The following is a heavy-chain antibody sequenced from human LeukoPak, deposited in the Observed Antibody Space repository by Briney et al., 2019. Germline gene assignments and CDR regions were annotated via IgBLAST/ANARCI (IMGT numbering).Heavy chain of an antibody. CDR2: ISSSSSYI. Sequence: GGSLRLSCAASGFTFSSYSMNWVRQAPGKGLEWVSSISSSSSYIYYADSVKGRFTISRDNAKNSLYLQMNSLGAEDTAVYYCARAVAMVPAFDIWGQGTMVTVSS. CDR3: ARAVAMVPAFDI. J-gene: IGHJ3*02. V-gene: IGHV3-21*01. CDR1: GFTFSSYS. D-gene: IGHD3-10*01.